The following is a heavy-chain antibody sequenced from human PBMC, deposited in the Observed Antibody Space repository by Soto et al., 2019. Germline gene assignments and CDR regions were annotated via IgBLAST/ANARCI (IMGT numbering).Heavy chain of an antibody. V-gene: IGHV4-30-4*01. Sequence: SETLSLTCSVSGDSISNLDYFWAWIRQPPGQALEYIGYIYKSATTYYNPSFESRVAISIDTSKSQFSLNVTSVTAADTAVYFCARGRYCLTGRCFPNWFDSWGQGALVTVSS. D-gene: IGHD7-27*01. CDR3: ARGRYCLTGRCFPNWFDS. CDR2: IYKSATT. CDR1: GDSISNLDYF. J-gene: IGHJ5*01.